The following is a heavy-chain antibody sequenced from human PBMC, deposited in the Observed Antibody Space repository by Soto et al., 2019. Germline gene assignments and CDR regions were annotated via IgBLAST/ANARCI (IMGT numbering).Heavy chain of an antibody. J-gene: IGHJ4*02. CDR1: GFTFSNYA. CDR2: ISATGGDT. CDR3: AKEMSFGRPYDC. D-gene: IGHD1-26*01. V-gene: IGHV3-23*01. Sequence: PGGSLRLSCAASGFTFSNYAMSWVRQAPGEGLEWVSAISATGGDTYYADFVTGRFTISRDNSKNTLYLQMNSLSAEATAVYYCAKEMSFGRPYDCWGQGALVTVSS.